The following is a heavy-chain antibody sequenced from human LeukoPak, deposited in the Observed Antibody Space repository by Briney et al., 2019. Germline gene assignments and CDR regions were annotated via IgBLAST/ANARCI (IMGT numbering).Heavy chain of an antibody. V-gene: IGHV4-34*01. D-gene: IGHD6-13*01. J-gene: IGHJ4*02. CDR2: INHSGST. Sequence: KPSETLSLTCAVYGGSFSGYYWSWIRQPPGKGLKWIGEINHSGSTNYNPSLKSRVTISVDTSKNQFSLKLSSVTAADTAVYYCARVPRTSKQQGEYFDYWGQGTLVTVSS. CDR3: ARVPRTSKQQGEYFDY. CDR1: GGSFSGYY.